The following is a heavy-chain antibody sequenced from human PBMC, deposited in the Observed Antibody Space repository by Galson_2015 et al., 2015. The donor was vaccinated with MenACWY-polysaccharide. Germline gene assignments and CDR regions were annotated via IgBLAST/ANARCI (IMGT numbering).Heavy chain of an antibody. CDR3: TRSDYCSTISCRRGCDY. CDR1: GFTFNRYA. D-gene: IGHD2-2*01. V-gene: IGHV3-23*01. Sequence: SLRLSCAASGFTFNRYAMIWVRQAPGKGLEWVSTISGSGGDTYYADSVKGRFTISRDNSKNTLFLQMNSLGAEDTAIYYCTRSDYCSTISCRRGCDYWGQGTLVTVSS. CDR2: ISGSGGDT. J-gene: IGHJ4*02.